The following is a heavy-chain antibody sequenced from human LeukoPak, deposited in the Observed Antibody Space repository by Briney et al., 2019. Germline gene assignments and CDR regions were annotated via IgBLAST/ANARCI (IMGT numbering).Heavy chain of an antibody. V-gene: IGHV3-74*01. CDR2: INSDGCST. CDR3: ARDPGYSYGYSASDAFDI. Sequence: AGGSLGLSCAASGFTFSSYWIHWVRQAPGKGLVWVSRINSDGCSTSYADSVKGRFTISRDNAKNTLYLQMNSLRAEDTAVYYCARDPGYSYGYSASDAFDIWGQGTMVTVSS. J-gene: IGHJ3*02. CDR1: GFTFSSYW. D-gene: IGHD5-18*01.